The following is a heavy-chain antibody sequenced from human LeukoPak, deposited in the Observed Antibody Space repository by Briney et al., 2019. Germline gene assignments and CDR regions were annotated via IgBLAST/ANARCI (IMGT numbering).Heavy chain of an antibody. CDR3: AGSDTIGYLPREWDYWYFDL. J-gene: IGHJ2*01. CDR1: GLTFNRYS. CDR2: ISSGSTYI. Sequence: GGSLRLSCAASGLTFNRYSMNWVRQAPGKGLEWVSSISSGSTYIYYADSVKGRFTISRDNAKNSLYLQIYSLRAEDTAVYYCAGSDTIGYLPREWDYWYFDLWGRGTLVTVSS. V-gene: IGHV3-21*01. D-gene: IGHD3-22*01.